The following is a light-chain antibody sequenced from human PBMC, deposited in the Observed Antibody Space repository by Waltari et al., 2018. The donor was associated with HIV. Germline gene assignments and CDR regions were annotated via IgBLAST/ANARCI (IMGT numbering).Light chain of an antibody. CDR3: QQYHDSPRT. CDR1: RDIHTH. CDR2: GAS. J-gene: IGKJ1*01. V-gene: IGKV1-8*01. Sequence: ATRMTQSPPSVSAATGDTVNITCRASRDIHTHLAWYQHKPGSAPHLLIYGASTLQKGVPARFNGSGSGTSFSLTVTCLQSEDFATYFCQQYHDSPRTFGLGTTV.